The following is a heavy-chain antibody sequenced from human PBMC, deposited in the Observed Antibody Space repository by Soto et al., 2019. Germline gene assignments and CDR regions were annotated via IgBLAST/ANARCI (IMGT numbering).Heavy chain of an antibody. V-gene: IGHV3-30-3*01. CDR2: ISYDGSNK. CDR1: GFTFSSYA. J-gene: IGHJ5*02. D-gene: IGHD4-17*01. Sequence: GGSLRLSCAASGFTFSSYAMHWVRQAPGKGLEWVAVISYDGSNKYYADSVKGRFTISRDNSKNTLYLQMNSLRAEDTAVYYCAREILGDYADNWFDPWGQGTLVTVSS. CDR3: AREILGDYADNWFDP.